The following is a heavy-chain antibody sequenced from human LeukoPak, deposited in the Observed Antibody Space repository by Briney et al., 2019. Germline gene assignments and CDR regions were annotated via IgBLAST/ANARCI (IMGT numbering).Heavy chain of an antibody. D-gene: IGHD5-18*01. V-gene: IGHV3-48*03. CDR2: ISTSGTTK. J-gene: IGHJ4*02. CDR3: AGGLPNGYSYGHDY. CDR1: GFTFSNYE. Sequence: GGSLRLSCAGSGFTFSNYEMNWVRQAPGKGLEWLSFISTSGTTKYYADSVKGRFPISRDNAKNSLFLQMNSLRAEDTAVYYCAGGLPNGYSYGHDYWGQGTLVTVSS.